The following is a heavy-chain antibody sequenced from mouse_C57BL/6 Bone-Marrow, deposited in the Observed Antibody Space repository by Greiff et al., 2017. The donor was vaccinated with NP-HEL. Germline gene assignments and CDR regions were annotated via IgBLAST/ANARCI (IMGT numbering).Heavy chain of an antibody. D-gene: IGHD2-10*01. CDR3: ARSYWAWYFDV. CDR2: ISSGSSTI. V-gene: IGHV5-17*01. CDR1: GFTFSDYG. Sequence: EVMLVESGGGLVKPGGSLKLSCAASGFTFSDYGMHWVRQAPEKGLEWVAYISSGSSTIYYADTVKGRFTISRDNAKNTLFLQMTSLRSEDTAMYYCARSYWAWYFDVWGTGTTVTVSS. J-gene: IGHJ1*03.